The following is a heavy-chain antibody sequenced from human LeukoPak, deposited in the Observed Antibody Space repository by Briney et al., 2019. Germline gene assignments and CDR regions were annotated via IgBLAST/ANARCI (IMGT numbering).Heavy chain of an antibody. CDR1: GGTFSSYA. J-gene: IGHJ4*02. D-gene: IGHD3-9*01. V-gene: IGHV1-69*05. Sequence: SVKVSCKASGGTFSSYAISWVRQAPGQGLEWMGGIIPIFGTANYAQKFQGRVTITTDESMSTAYMELSSLRSEDTAVYYCATGPTYYDILTGYYPTYFDYWGQGTLVTVSS. CDR2: IIPIFGTA. CDR3: ATGPTYYDILTGYYPTYFDY.